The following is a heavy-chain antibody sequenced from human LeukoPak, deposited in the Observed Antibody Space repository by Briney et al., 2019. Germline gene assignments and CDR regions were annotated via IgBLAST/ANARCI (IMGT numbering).Heavy chain of an antibody. CDR2: IIPIFGTA. CDR3: ARPRDINNNWFDP. V-gene: IGHV1-69*05. J-gene: IGHJ5*02. CDR1: GGTFSSYA. Sequence: GASVKLSCKASGGTFSSYAISWVRQAPGQGLEWMGGIIPIFGTANYAQKFQGRVTITTDESTSTAYMELSSLRSEDTAVYYCARPRDINNNWFDPWGQGTLVTVSS. D-gene: IGHD5-24*01.